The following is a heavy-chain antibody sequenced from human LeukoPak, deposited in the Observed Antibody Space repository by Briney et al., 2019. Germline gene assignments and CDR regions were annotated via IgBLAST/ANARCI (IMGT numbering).Heavy chain of an antibody. V-gene: IGHV3-9*03. CDR2: ISWNSGSI. CDR1: GFTFDDYA. CDR3: AKGSTYYYDSSAWFDY. Sequence: GGSLRLYCAASGFTFDDYAMHWFREAPGEGLDLVSSISWNSGSIGYADSVKGRFTISRDNAKNSLYLQMNSLRAEDMAFHYCAKGSTYYYDSSAWFDYWGQGTLVTVSS. J-gene: IGHJ4*02. D-gene: IGHD3-22*01.